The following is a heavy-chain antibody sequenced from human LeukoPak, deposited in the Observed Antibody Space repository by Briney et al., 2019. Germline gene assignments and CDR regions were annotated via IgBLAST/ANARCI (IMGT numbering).Heavy chain of an antibody. D-gene: IGHD4/OR15-4a*01. Sequence: PGGSLRLSCEASGFTFRAYAMHWVRQAPGKGLEYVSAISSNGGSTYYANSVKGRFTISRDNSKNTLYLQMNSLRAEDTAVYYCARRAGAYSHPYDYWGQGTLVTVSS. V-gene: IGHV3-64*01. J-gene: IGHJ4*02. CDR1: GFTFRAYA. CDR3: ARRAGAYSHPYDY. CDR2: ISSNGGST.